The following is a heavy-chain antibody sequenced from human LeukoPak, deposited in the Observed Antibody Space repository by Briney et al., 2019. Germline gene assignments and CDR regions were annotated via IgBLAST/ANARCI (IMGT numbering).Heavy chain of an antibody. CDR1: GGSISSSSYY. CDR2: IYYSGST. V-gene: IGHV4-39*07. Sequence: SETLSLTCTVSGGSISSSSYYWGWIRQPPGKGLEWIGSIYYSGSTYYNPSLKSRVTISVDTSKNQFSLKLSSVTAADTAVYYCARRASGEPFDYWGQGTLVTVSS. CDR3: ARRASGEPFDY. D-gene: IGHD3-16*01. J-gene: IGHJ4*02.